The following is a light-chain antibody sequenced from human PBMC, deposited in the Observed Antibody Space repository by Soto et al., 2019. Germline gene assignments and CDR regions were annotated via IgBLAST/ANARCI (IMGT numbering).Light chain of an antibody. J-gene: IGLJ1*01. CDR2: EVS. CDR1: SSDVGGYNY. Sequence: QSVLTQPAPVSGSPGQSITISCTGTSSDVGGYNYVSWYQQHPGKAPKLIIYEVSNRPTGVSNRFSGSKSGHTASLTISGLQSEDEADYFCTSYTSSSTLDVFGTGTKVTVL. V-gene: IGLV2-14*01. CDR3: TSYTSSSTLDV.